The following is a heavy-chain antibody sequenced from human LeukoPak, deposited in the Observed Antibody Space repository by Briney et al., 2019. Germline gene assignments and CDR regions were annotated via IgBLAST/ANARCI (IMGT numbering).Heavy chain of an antibody. Sequence: GSLRLSCAASGFSFDIYAMSWVRQVPGKGLEWVSSVSGSGDSTYFADSVKGRFAISRDNSDNTLYLEMNSLRDDDTAVYFCAKGVTGLTPWFGELLSSSYYSMDVWGQGTAVTVSS. V-gene: IGHV3-23*01. CDR2: VSGSGDST. CDR3: AKGVTGLTPWFGELLSSSYYSMDV. CDR1: GFSFDIYA. D-gene: IGHD3-10*01. J-gene: IGHJ6*02.